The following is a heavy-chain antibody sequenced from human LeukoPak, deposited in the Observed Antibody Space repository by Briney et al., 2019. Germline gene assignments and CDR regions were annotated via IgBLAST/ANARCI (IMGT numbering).Heavy chain of an antibody. J-gene: IGHJ4*02. CDR3: AKSAIPIAAAGAEHDY. CDR1: GFTFSSYG. V-gene: IGHV3-30*02. D-gene: IGHD6-13*01. Sequence: GGSLRLSCAASGFTFSSYGMHWVRQAPGKGLEWVAFIRYDGSNKYYADSVKGRFTISRDNSKNTLYLQMNSLRAEDTAVYYCAKSAIPIAAAGAEHDYWGQGTLVTVSS. CDR2: IRYDGSNK.